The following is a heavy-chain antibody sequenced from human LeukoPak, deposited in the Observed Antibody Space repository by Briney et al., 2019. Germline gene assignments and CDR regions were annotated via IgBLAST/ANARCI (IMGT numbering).Heavy chain of an antibody. D-gene: IGHD3-3*01. V-gene: IGHV1-69*05. CDR2: IILIFGTA. Sequence: GASVKVSCKASRGTFSNYAISWVRQAPGQGLEWMGGIILIFGTANYAQKFQSRVTMTRDKSTSTVYRELSSLISEDTAVYYCARAIDWSRPDYWGQGTLVTVSS. CDR3: ARAIDWSRPDY. J-gene: IGHJ4*02. CDR1: RGTFSNYA.